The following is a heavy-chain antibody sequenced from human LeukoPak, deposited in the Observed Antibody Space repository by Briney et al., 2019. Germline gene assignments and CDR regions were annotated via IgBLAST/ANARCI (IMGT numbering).Heavy chain of an antibody. CDR2: IHPSGST. D-gene: IGHD5-18*01. CDR3: ARHRGNSFGYDFDN. CDR1: GGSISSYY. Sequence: SETLSLTCTVSGGSISSYYWSWIRQPAGKGLEWIGRIHPSGSTNYNPSLKSRLTLSVDTSKNQFSLKLSSVTAADTAVYFCARHRGNSFGYDFDNWGQGTLVTVSS. J-gene: IGHJ4*02. V-gene: IGHV4-4*07.